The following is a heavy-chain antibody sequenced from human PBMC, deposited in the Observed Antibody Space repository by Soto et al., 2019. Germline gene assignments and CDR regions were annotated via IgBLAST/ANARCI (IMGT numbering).Heavy chain of an antibody. D-gene: IGHD4-17*01. J-gene: IGHJ4*02. CDR3: AGGTSGDYVYFDY. CDR2: INHSGST. V-gene: IGHV4-34*01. Sequence: PSETLSLTCAVYGGSFSGYYWSWIRQPSGKGLEWIGEINHSGSTNYNPSLKSRVTISVDTSKNQFSLKLSSVTAADTAVYYCAGGTSGDYVYFDYWGQGTLVTVS. CDR1: GGSFSGYY.